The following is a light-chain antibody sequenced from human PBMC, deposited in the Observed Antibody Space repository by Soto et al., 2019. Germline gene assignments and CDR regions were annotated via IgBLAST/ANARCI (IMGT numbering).Light chain of an antibody. CDR2: AAS. J-gene: IGKJ3*01. V-gene: IGKV1-39*01. CDR1: QTINSY. CDR3: QQSYSTFRT. Sequence: DIQMTQSPSSLSASVGDRVTITCRASQTINSYLNWYQQKPGKAPKLLIYAASSLQSGVPSRFSGSGSGKDFTLTISSLQPEDFATYYCQQSYSTFRTFGPGTKVEIK.